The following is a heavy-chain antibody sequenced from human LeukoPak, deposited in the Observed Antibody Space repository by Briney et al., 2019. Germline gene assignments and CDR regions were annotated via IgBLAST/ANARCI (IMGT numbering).Heavy chain of an antibody. D-gene: IGHD6-25*01. Sequence: PSETLSLTCAVSGYSISSGYYWGWIRQPPGKGLEWIGSIYHSGITYYNPSLKSPLTISVDTSKHQFSLKLSSVTAADTGVYYCARLAGIAAGGGAFDIWGQGTMVTVSS. CDR2: IYHSGIT. J-gene: IGHJ3*02. V-gene: IGHV4-38-2*01. CDR1: GYSISSGYY. CDR3: ARLAGIAAGGGAFDI.